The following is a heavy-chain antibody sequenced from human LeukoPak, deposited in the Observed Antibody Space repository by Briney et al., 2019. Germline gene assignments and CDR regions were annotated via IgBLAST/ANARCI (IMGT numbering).Heavy chain of an antibody. CDR1: GYTLTGYY. D-gene: IGHD2-2*01. CDR3: AILVEYCSNTSCYEIDY. Sequence: ASVKVSCKASGYTLTGYYMHWVRQAPGQGLEWMGWINPNSGGTNYAQKFQGRVTMTRETSISTAYMELSRLRSDDTAVYYCAILVEYCSNTSCYEIDYWGQGTLVTVSS. V-gene: IGHV1-2*02. CDR2: INPNSGGT. J-gene: IGHJ4*02.